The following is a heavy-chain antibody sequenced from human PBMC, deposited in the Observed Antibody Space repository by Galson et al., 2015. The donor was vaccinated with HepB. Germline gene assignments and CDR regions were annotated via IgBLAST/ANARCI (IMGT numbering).Heavy chain of an antibody. J-gene: IGHJ3*02. CDR1: GYTFTSYG. CDR3: ARPRGVSYDNSFFDI. V-gene: IGHV1-18*04. D-gene: IGHD3-22*01. Sequence: SVKVSCKASGYTFTSYGISWVRQAPGQGLEWMGWISAYNGYTNYAQKLQGRVTMTTDTSTSTAYMELRSLRSDDTAVYYCARPRGVSYDNSFFDIWGQGTMVTVSS. CDR2: ISAYNGYT.